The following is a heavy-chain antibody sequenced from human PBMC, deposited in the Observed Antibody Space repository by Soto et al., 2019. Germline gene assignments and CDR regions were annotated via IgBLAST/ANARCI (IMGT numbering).Heavy chain of an antibody. V-gene: IGHV3-33*01. Sequence: QVQLVESGGGVVQPGRSLRLSCAASGFTFSSYGMHWVRQAPGKGLEWVAVIWYDGSNKYYADSVKGRFTISRDNSKNTLYLQMNSLRAEDTAVYYCARDATYSSGWLDFGYCGQGTLVTVSS. D-gene: IGHD6-19*01. CDR2: IWYDGSNK. J-gene: IGHJ4*02. CDR3: ARDATYSSGWLDFGY. CDR1: GFTFSSYG.